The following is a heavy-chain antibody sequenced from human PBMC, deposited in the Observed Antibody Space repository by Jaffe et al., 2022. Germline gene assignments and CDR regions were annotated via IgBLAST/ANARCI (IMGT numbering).Heavy chain of an antibody. D-gene: IGHD6-19*01. V-gene: IGHV4-38-2*02. CDR2: IYHSGST. J-gene: IGHJ4*02. CDR1: GYSISSGYY. CDR3: ARERGSGWYGGAGY. Sequence: QVQLQESGPGLVKPSETLSLTCAVSGYSISSGYYWGWIRQPPGKGLEWIGSIYHSGSTYYNPSLKSRVTISVDTSKNQFSLKLSSVTAADTAVYYCARERGSGWYGGAGYWGQGTLVTVSS.